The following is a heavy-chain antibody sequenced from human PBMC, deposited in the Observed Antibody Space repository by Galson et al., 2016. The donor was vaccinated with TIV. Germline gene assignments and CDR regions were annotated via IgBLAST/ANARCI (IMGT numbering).Heavy chain of an antibody. CDR3: ARKDQPILVVGPAGGASDV. CDR2: IRFDGSNK. Sequence: SLRLSCAASGFTFSNYDMHWVRQAPGKGLEWVAFIRFDGSNKYYGDSVKGRFSISRDNSKNTVYLHMNTLRPEDTALYYCARKDQPILVVGPAGGASDVWGQGTMVTVSS. V-gene: IGHV3-30*02. J-gene: IGHJ3*01. CDR1: GFTFSNYD. D-gene: IGHD3-3*01.